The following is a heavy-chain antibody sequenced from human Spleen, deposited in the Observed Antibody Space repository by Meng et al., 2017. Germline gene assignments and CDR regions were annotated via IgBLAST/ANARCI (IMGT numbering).Heavy chain of an antibody. J-gene: IGHJ4*02. V-gene: IGHV1-2*06. Sequence: ASVKVSCKASGYTFTGYYMHWVRQAPGQGLEWMGRINPNSGGTNYAQKFQGRVTMTRDTSISTAYMELTSLTSDDTAVYYCARALMTTVTPGDYWGQGTLVTVSS. D-gene: IGHD4-17*01. CDR1: GYTFTGYY. CDR2: INPNSGGT. CDR3: ARALMTTVTPGDY.